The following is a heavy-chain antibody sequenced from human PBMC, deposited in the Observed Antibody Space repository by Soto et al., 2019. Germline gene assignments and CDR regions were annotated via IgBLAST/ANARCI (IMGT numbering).Heavy chain of an antibody. CDR2: IIPIFGTA. CDR3: ARELSYYYDSSGYYFDY. V-gene: IGHV1-69*06. CDR1: GGTFSSYA. D-gene: IGHD3-22*01. J-gene: IGHJ4*02. Sequence: SVKVSCKASGGTFSSYAISWVRQAPGQGLEWMGGIIPIFGTANYAQKFQGRVTITADKSTSTAYMELSSLRSEDTAVYYCARELSYYYDSSGYYFDYWGQGTLVTVSS.